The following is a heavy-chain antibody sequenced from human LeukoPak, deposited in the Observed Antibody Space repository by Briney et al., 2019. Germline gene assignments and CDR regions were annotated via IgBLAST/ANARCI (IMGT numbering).Heavy chain of an antibody. CDR2: IYTSGST. V-gene: IGHV4-4*07. CDR1: GYSISSVYY. CDR3: TRDTGTTGEVKFDP. J-gene: IGHJ5*02. Sequence: SETLSLTCTVSGYSISSVYYWGCIRQPAGKGLEWIGRIYTSGSTTYNPSLKSRVTMSVDTSKSQFSLNLMSVTAADTAVYYCTRDTGTTGEVKFDPWGQGTLVTVSS. D-gene: IGHD4-17*01.